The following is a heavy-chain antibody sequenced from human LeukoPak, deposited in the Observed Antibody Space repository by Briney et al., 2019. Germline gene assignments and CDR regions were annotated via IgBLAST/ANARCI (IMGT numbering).Heavy chain of an antibody. V-gene: IGHV3-74*01. CDR1: GFTFSSYW. D-gene: IGHD6-13*01. J-gene: IGHJ4*02. CDR2: IKSDGSN. CDR3: AADSSSSLSGDY. Sequence: GGSLRLSCAASGFTFSSYWMHWVRQAPGKGLVWVSRIKSDGSNYYADSVKGRFTISRDNSKKTLYLQMNSLRVEDTAVYYCAADSSSSLSGDYWGQGTLVTVSS.